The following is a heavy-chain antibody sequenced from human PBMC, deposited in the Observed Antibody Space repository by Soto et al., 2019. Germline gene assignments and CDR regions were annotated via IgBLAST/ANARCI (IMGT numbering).Heavy chain of an antibody. CDR2: IYYSGRT. CDR1: GGSISSGGYY. J-gene: IGHJ5*02. CDR3: ARGSFSSSSSWFDP. V-gene: IGHV4-31*03. Sequence: SETLSLTCTVSGGSISSGGYYWSWTRQHPGKGLEWIGYIYYSGRTYYNPSLHSRVSIAVDTTENQFSLKLTSVTAADTSVYYCARGSFSSSSSWFDPWGRGTLVTVSS. D-gene: IGHD6-6*01.